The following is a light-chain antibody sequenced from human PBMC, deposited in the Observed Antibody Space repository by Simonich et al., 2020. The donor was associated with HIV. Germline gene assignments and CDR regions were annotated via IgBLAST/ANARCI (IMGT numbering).Light chain of an antibody. CDR1: QSISSW. V-gene: IGKV1-5*03. Sequence: DIPITQSPSTLSASLGYRVTITCRASQSISSWLAVYQQQPGKAHKLLIYKASSLEIGFPSRFSGRGSGTEFPPTSSSLQPYDFATYYCQQYNSYSSTFGGGTKVEIK. J-gene: IGKJ4*01. CDR2: KAS. CDR3: QQYNSYSST.